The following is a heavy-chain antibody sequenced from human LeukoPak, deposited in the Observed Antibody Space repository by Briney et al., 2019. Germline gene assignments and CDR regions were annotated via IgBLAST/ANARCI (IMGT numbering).Heavy chain of an antibody. CDR2: INHSGST. D-gene: IGHD1-14*01. V-gene: IGHV4-34*01. Sequence: PSETLSLTCAVYGGSFSGYYWSWIRQPPGKGLEWIGEINHSGSTNYNPSLKSRVTISVDTSKNQFSLKLSSVTAADTAVYYCARHSPRKDAFDIWGQGTMVTVSS. CDR3: ARHSPRKDAFDI. J-gene: IGHJ3*02. CDR1: GGSFSGYY.